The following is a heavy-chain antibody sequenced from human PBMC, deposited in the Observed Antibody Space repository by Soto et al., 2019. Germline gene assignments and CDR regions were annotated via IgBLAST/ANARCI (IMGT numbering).Heavy chain of an antibody. V-gene: IGHV1-18*04. CDR1: GYTFTIYG. CDR3: ARDRISPRYYYGMDV. CDR2: ISAYNGNT. J-gene: IGHJ6*02. D-gene: IGHD2-15*01. Sequence: SVKVSCKASGYTFTIYGISGVLQSPLQRLDWMGWISAYNGNTNYAQKRQGRVTMTTDTSTSTAYMELRSLRSDDTAVYYCARDRISPRYYYGMDVWGQVTTVTVSS.